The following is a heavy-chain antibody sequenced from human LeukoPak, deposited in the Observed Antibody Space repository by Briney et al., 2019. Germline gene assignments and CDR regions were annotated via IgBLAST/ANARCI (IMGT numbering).Heavy chain of an antibody. V-gene: IGHV1-69*05. CDR1: GGTFSSYA. CDR2: IIPIFGTA. D-gene: IGHD5-12*01. J-gene: IGHJ4*02. Sequence: SVKVSCKASGGTFSSYAISWVRQAPGQGLEWMGRIIPIFGTANYAHKFQGRVRLTTDESTSTAYMELSSLRSEDTSVYYCARAHYSGYDYFDCWGQGTLVTVSS. CDR3: ARAHYSGYDYFDC.